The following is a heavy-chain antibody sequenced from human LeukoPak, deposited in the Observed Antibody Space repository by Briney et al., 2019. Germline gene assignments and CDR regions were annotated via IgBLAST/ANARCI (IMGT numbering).Heavy chain of an antibody. Sequence: GGSLRLSCAASGFSFSTSWMSWVRQVPGKGLEWVANIKKDGSEKYYVDSVKGRFTISRDNAKNSLYLQMNSLRTEDTALYYCAKGLIQLWFSSAFDYWGQGTLVTVSS. CDR1: GFSFSTSW. V-gene: IGHV3-7*03. CDR3: AKGLIQLWFSSAFDY. J-gene: IGHJ4*02. D-gene: IGHD5-18*01. CDR2: IKKDGSEK.